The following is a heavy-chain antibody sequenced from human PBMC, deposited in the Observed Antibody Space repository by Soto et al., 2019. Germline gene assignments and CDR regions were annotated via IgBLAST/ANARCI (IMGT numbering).Heavy chain of an antibody. D-gene: IGHD3-16*02. CDR3: AQDVWGSYRLFEY. Sequence: EVQLLESGGGLVHPGGSLRLSCAASGFTFSSYAMSWVRQAPGKGLEWVSAISGSGGSTYYADSVKGRFTISRDNSKNTLYLQMKSLRAEDTAVYYCAQDVWGSYRLFEYWGQGTLVTVSS. CDR1: GFTFSSYA. V-gene: IGHV3-23*01. CDR2: ISGSGGST. J-gene: IGHJ4*02.